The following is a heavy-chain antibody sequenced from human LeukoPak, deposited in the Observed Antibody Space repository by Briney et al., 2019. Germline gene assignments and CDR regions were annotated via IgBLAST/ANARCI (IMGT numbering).Heavy chain of an antibody. Sequence: AAVKVSCKASGYTFTAYFMHWGRQAPGQGPELMGWINPKSGGTNYAQKFQGRITMTRDTSISTAYMELRRRRSDDAAVYYCARRGSGINPGYFDFWGQGTLVTVSS. CDR2: INPKSGGT. CDR1: GYTFTAYF. D-gene: IGHD3-10*01. V-gene: IGHV1-2*02. J-gene: IGHJ4*02. CDR3: ARRGSGINPGYFDF.